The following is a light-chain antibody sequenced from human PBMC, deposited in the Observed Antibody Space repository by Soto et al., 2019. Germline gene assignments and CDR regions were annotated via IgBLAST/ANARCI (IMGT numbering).Light chain of an antibody. V-gene: IGKV3-15*01. Sequence: IDMTQSPATLSVSPVEIATLCFRASQSVSSNLVWYQQKPGQAPRLLIYGASTRVTGIPARFSGSGSGAEFTLTISSLQSEDFAVYYCQQYHNWWTFGQGTKVDIK. CDR3: QQYHNWWT. CDR2: GAS. CDR1: QSVSSN. J-gene: IGKJ1*01.